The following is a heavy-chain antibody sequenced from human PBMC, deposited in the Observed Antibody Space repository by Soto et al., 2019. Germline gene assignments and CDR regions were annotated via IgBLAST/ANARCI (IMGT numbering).Heavy chain of an antibody. Sequence: QAQLVQSGAEVKKPGASVKVSCQAGGYTFADYGISWVRQAPGQGLEWVGWIGPYNGNTNYAQNLQDRVTMTTDPATNTDYMELRSLRSDDTALYYCARCYCTVGSCYTCWHFDLWGRGTLLTVSS. V-gene: IGHV1-18*01. CDR2: IGPYNGNT. CDR1: GYTFADYG. CDR3: ARCYCTVGSCYTCWHFDL. D-gene: IGHD2-15*01. J-gene: IGHJ2*01.